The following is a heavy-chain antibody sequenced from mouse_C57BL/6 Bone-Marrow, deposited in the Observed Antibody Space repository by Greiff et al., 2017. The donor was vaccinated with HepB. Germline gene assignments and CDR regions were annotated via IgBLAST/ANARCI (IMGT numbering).Heavy chain of an antibody. CDR3: ARERAAQATWAMDY. D-gene: IGHD3-2*02. J-gene: IGHJ4*01. V-gene: IGHV2-9-1*01. CDR1: GFSFTSYA. Sequence: QVQLKESGPGLVAPSQSLSITCTVSGFSFTSYAISWVRQPPGKGLEWLGVIWTGGGTNYNSALKSRLSISKDNSKSQVFLKMNSLQTDDTARYYCARERAAQATWAMDYWGQGTSVTVSS. CDR2: IWTGGGT.